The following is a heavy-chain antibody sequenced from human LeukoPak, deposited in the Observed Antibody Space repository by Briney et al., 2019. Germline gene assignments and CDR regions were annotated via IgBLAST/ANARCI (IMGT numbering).Heavy chain of an antibody. CDR2: IKQDGSEK. CDR3: ARDQGIVVVAYYYYYMDV. V-gene: IGHV3-7*01. D-gene: IGHD3-22*01. J-gene: IGHJ6*03. Sequence: GGSLSLSCAASGFTFSSYWMSWVRQAPGKGLEWVANIKQDGSEKYYVDSVKGRFTISRDNAKNSLYLQMNSLRAEDTAVYYCARDQGIVVVAYYYYYMDVWGKGTTVTVSS. CDR1: GFTFSSYW.